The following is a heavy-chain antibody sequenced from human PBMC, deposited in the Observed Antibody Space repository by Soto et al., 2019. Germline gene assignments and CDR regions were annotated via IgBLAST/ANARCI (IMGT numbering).Heavy chain of an antibody. CDR1: EFTFSNYA. Sequence: GGSLRLSCAASEFTFSNYAMSWVRQAPGKGLEWVSVINGGGSRTYYPDSVMGRFTISRDNSKNTLYLQMNSLRAEDTAVYYCAKDRRYSGYYLFDYWGQGTLVTVSS. CDR3: AKDRRYSGYYLFDY. D-gene: IGHD1-26*01. CDR2: INGGGSRT. J-gene: IGHJ4*02. V-gene: IGHV3-23*01.